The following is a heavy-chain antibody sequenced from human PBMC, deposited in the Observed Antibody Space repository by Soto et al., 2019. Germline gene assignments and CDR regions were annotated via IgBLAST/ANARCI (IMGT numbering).Heavy chain of an antibody. CDR3: ARDQEVNYADYWGSDYYGMDV. J-gene: IGHJ6*02. Sequence: SETLSLTCSVSGDSISSGGHYWSWIRQPPGKGLEWIGYIYHSGSTYYNPSLKSRVTISVDTSKNQFSLKLSSVTAADTAVYYCARDQEVNYADYWGSDYYGMDVWGQGTTVTVSS. CDR1: GDSISSGGHY. CDR2: IYHSGST. V-gene: IGHV4-31*03. D-gene: IGHD4-17*01.